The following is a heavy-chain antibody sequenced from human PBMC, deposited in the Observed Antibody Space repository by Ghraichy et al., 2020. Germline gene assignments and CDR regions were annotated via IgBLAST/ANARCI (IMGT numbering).Heavy chain of an antibody. Sequence: ASVKVSCKASGYTFSSYFIHWVRRAPGQGLEWLGWINPDNGRTNYAQKFQGRVTLTRDTSISTAYMEMSGLRSDDTALYYCTRAIPTYCSSTTCSNFDPWGQGTLVTVSS. CDR2: INPDNGRT. J-gene: IGHJ5*02. D-gene: IGHD2-2*01. CDR1: GYTFSSYF. CDR3: TRAIPTYCSSTTCSNFDP. V-gene: IGHV1-2*02.